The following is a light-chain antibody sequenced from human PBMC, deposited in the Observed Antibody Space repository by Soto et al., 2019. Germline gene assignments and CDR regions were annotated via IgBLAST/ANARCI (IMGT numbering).Light chain of an antibody. Sequence: QSALTQPASVSGSPGQSITISCTGTSSDVGGYDYVSWYQQYPGKAPKLIIYEVSSRPSGVSNRFSGSKSGNTASLTISGLQAEDETDYYCSSCTSSSTCLFGTGTQLTVL. J-gene: IGLJ1*01. CDR1: SSDVGGYDY. CDR3: SSCTSSSTCL. CDR2: EVS. V-gene: IGLV2-14*01.